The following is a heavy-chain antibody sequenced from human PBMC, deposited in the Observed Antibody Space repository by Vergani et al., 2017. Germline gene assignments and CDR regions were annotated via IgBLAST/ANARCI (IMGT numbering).Heavy chain of an antibody. CDR2: INHSGST. Sequence: QVQLQQWGAGLLKPSETLSLTCAVYGGSFSGYYWSWIRQPPGKGLEWIGEINHSGSTNYNPSLKIRVTISVDTSKNQFSLRLSSVTAADTAVYYCARGQDDFVFDYWGQGTLVTVSS. CDR3: ARGQDDFVFDY. CDR1: GGSFSGYY. V-gene: IGHV4-34*01. D-gene: IGHD3-3*01. J-gene: IGHJ4*02.